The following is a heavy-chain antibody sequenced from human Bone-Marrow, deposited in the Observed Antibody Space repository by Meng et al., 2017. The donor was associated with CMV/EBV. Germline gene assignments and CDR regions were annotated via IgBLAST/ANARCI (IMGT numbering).Heavy chain of an antibody. CDR3: ARGSVQLWLVLLHEAFDI. Sequence: GGSLRLSCAASGFTFSSYAMHWVRQAPGKGLEWVAVISYDGSNKYYADSVKGRFTISRDNSKITLYLQMNSLRAEDTAVYYCARGSVQLWLVLLHEAFDIWGQGTMVTVSS. CDR1: GFTFSSYA. CDR2: ISYDGSNK. J-gene: IGHJ3*02. D-gene: IGHD5-18*01. V-gene: IGHV3-30*04.